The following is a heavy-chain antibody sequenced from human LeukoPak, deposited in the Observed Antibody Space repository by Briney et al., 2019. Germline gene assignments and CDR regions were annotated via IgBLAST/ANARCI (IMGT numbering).Heavy chain of an antibody. CDR1: GYTFTGYY. Sequence: ASVMVSCKASGYTFTGYYIHWVRQAPGQGLDWMGWINPNNGGTKYAQGFQGRVTMTRATSISTAYMELTNLKSDDTAVYYCARGDLAFVPAADRYGYYLWGQGTLVTVSS. CDR3: ARGDLAFVPAADRYGYYL. J-gene: IGHJ4*02. V-gene: IGHV1-2*02. D-gene: IGHD2-2*01. CDR2: INPNNGGT.